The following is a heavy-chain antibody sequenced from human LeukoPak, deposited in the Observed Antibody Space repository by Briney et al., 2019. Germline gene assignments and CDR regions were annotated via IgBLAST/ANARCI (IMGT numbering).Heavy chain of an antibody. D-gene: IGHD6-13*01. CDR1: GGSISGSGYY. CDR3: ARGAIPGPIAVGGKSWFDP. V-gene: IGHV4-39*01. J-gene: IGHJ5*02. Sequence: SETLSLTCTVSGGSISGSGYYWGWIRQPPGKGLEWIVSIYSNGNTHKNPSLKSRVTISVDTSKNQFSLKLSSVTAADTAVYYCARGAIPGPIAVGGKSWFDPWGQGTLVTVSS. CDR2: IYSNGNT.